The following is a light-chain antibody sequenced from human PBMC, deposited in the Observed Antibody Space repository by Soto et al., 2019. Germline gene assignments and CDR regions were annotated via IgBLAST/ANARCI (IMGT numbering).Light chain of an antibody. J-gene: IGKJ2*01. Sequence: EIVLTQSPGTLSLSPGERGALSCRASQSVSNNYLAWYQQKPGQAPRLLISAASRRATGIPDRISGSGSGTDFTLTISRLEPEDFAVYYCQQYGNSPYTFGQGTKLEIK. CDR2: AAS. CDR1: QSVSNNY. V-gene: IGKV3-20*01. CDR3: QQYGNSPYT.